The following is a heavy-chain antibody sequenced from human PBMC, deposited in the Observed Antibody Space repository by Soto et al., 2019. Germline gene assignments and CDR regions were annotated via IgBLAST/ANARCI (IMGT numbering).Heavy chain of an antibody. CDR1: GFTFSNAW. J-gene: IGHJ6*02. CDR3: TTDSAAEVYYYGMDV. D-gene: IGHD6-13*01. V-gene: IGHV3-15*07. Sequence: GGSLRLSCAASGFTFSNAWMNWVRQAPGKGLEWVGRIKSKTDGGTTDYAAPVKGRFTISRDDSKKTLYLQMNSLKTEDTAVYYCTTDSAAEVYYYGMDVWGQGTTVTVSS. CDR2: IKSKTDGGTT.